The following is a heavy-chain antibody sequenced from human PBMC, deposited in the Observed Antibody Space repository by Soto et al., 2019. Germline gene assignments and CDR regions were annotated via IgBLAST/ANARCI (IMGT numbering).Heavy chain of an antibody. CDR1: GYTFTSYG. CDR2: ISAYNGNT. Sequence: ASVKVSCKASGYTFTSYGISWVRQAPGQGLEWMGWISAYNGNTNYAQKLQGRVTMTTDTSTSTAYMELRSLRSDDTAVYYCASDRENYYYYYGMDVWGQGTTVTVSS. J-gene: IGHJ6*02. V-gene: IGHV1-18*01. D-gene: IGHD1-26*01. CDR3: ASDRENYYYYYGMDV.